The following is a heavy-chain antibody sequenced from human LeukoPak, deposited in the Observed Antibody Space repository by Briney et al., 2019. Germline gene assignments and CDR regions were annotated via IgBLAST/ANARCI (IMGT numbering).Heavy chain of an antibody. D-gene: IGHD1-26*01. J-gene: IGHJ5*02. CDR3: ASSRVYSGGEWYYWSDP. V-gene: IGHV4-34*01. CDR2: INHSGTT. CDR1: GGSFSGYY. Sequence: ASETLSLTCAVYGGSFSGYYWTWIRQPPGKGLEWIGEINHSGTTNYNPSLTSRVTMSVDTSRNQFSLRLSSVTAADTAVYYCASSRVYSGGEWYYWSDPWGQGTMVTVSS.